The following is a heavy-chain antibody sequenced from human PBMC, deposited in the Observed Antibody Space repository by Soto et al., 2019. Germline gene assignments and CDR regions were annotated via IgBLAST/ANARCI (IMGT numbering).Heavy chain of an antibody. Sequence: QITLKESGPTLVKPTQTLTLTCTFSGFSLSTSGVGVGWIRQPPGKALEWLALIYWDDDKRYSPPLKSRLTITKDTSKNQVVLTMTNMDPVDTATYYCAHSLIGYYYDSSGSNWFDPWGQGTLVTVSS. J-gene: IGHJ5*02. CDR2: IYWDDDK. CDR1: GFSLSTSGVG. CDR3: AHSLIGYYYDSSGSNWFDP. V-gene: IGHV2-5*02. D-gene: IGHD3-22*01.